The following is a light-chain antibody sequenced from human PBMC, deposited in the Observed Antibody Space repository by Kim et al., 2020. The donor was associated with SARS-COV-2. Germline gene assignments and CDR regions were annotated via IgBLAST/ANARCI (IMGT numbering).Light chain of an antibody. Sequence: IVLTQSPATLSLSPGERATLFWRASQSVNIYLDWYQQKVGQAPRLLIYDASIRAAGIPARVSGSGSGTDFTLTISGLEPEDFAVYYCQQRSGWPPAYTFGQGTKLEI. CDR1: QSVNIY. V-gene: IGKV3-11*01. CDR3: QQRSGWPPAYT. CDR2: DAS. J-gene: IGKJ2*01.